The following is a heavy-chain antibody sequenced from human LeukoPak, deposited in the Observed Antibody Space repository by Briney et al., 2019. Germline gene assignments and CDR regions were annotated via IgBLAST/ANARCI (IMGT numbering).Heavy chain of an antibody. Sequence: SESLSLTCTVSGGSISSYYWSWIRQPPGKGLEWIGYIYYSGSTNYNPSLKSRVTISVDTSKNQFSLKLSSVTAADTAVYYCARDSYPNDAFDIWGQGTMVTVSS. CDR2: IYYSGST. CDR1: GGSISSYY. CDR3: ARDSYPNDAFDI. V-gene: IGHV4-59*01. J-gene: IGHJ3*02.